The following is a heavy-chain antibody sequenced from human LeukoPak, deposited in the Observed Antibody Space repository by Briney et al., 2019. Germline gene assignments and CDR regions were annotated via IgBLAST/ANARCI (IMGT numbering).Heavy chain of an antibody. Sequence: GGSLRLSCAASGFTLSIYSMNWVRQAPGKGLEWVSSISSSSSYIYYADSVQGRFTISRDNAKNSLYLQMNSLRVEDTAVYYCARHSIQLWSMYYFDYWGQGTLVTVSS. CDR1: GFTLSIYS. V-gene: IGHV3-21*01. J-gene: IGHJ4*02. CDR2: ISSSSSYI. CDR3: ARHSIQLWSMYYFDY. D-gene: IGHD5-18*01.